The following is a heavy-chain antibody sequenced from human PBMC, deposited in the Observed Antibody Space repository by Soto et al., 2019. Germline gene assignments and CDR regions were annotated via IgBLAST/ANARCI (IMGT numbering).Heavy chain of an antibody. CDR3: ARQDYSTTWYLNY. Sequence: GGSPRLSCAASGFSFGAYAMTWVRQAPGKGLEWVSVISGSAGATYYADSVKGRFTISRDNSKNTLYLQMNSLRAEDTAVYYCARQDYSTTWYLNYWGQGTLVTVSS. V-gene: IGHV3-23*01. CDR1: GFSFGAYA. CDR2: ISGSAGAT. J-gene: IGHJ4*02. D-gene: IGHD6-13*01.